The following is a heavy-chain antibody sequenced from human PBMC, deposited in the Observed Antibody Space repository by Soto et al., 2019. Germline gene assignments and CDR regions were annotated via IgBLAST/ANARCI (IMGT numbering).Heavy chain of an antibody. V-gene: IGHV3-23*01. CDR3: AKDRNHYGSGSYFDY. Sequence: EVQLLESGGGLVQPGGSLRVSCAASGFAFNIYAMSWVRQAPGKGLEWVSVISSSADSTNYADSVKGRFTISRDNSKNTVYLQMNSLRVEDTAVYYCAKDRNHYGSGSYFDYWGQGTLVTVSS. CDR2: ISSSADST. J-gene: IGHJ4*02. CDR1: GFAFNIYA. D-gene: IGHD3-10*01.